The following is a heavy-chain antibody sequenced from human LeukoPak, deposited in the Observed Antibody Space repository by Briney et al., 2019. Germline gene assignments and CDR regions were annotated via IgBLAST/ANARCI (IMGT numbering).Heavy chain of an antibody. Sequence: SETLSLTCTVSGGSISSYYWSWIRQPPGKGLEWIGSIYQSGTTYYNPSLKSRVAISVDTSKNQFSLKLSSVTAADTAVYYCARASVEGYGDIVVVVPFDYWGQGTLVTVSS. V-gene: IGHV4-59*08. CDR2: IYQSGTT. CDR3: ARASVEGYGDIVVVVPFDY. D-gene: IGHD2-15*01. CDR1: GGSISSYY. J-gene: IGHJ4*02.